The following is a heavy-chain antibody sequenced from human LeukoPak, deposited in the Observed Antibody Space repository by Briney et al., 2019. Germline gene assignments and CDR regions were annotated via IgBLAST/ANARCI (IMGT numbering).Heavy chain of an antibody. V-gene: IGHV3-33*08. J-gene: IGHJ4*02. CDR3: ASAAGPFDN. D-gene: IGHD6-19*01. CDR1: GFTFSSYG. Sequence: PGGSLRLSCAASGFTFSSYGMHWVRQAPGKGLEWVAVIWYDGSIKYYADSVKGRFTISRDNSKNTLYLQMNSLRAEDTALYYCASAAGPFDNWGQGTLVTVSS. CDR2: IWYDGSIK.